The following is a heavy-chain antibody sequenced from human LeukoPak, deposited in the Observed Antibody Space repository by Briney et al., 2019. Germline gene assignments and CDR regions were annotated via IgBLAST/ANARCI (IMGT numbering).Heavy chain of an antibody. J-gene: IGHJ4*02. CDR3: AKDAESSGSFDY. D-gene: IGHD6-19*01. Sequence: GGSLRLSCAASGFTFSSYCMHWVRQAPGKGLEWVAFIRYDGSNKYYADSVKGRFTISRDNSKNTLYLQMNSLRAEDTAVYYCAKDAESSGSFDYWGQGTPVTVSS. V-gene: IGHV3-30*02. CDR1: GFTFSSYC. CDR2: IRYDGSNK.